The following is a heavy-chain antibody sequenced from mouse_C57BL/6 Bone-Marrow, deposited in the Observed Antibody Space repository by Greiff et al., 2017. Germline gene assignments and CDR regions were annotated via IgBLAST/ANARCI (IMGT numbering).Heavy chain of an antibody. D-gene: IGHD2-2*01. CDR1: GYTFTSYG. Sequence: QVQLQQPGAELVMPGASVKLSCKASGYTFTSYGISWVKQRTGQGLEWIGEIYPRSGNTYYNEKFKGKATLTADKSSSTAYMELRSLTSEDSAVYFCARSRWLPYAYWGQGTLVTVSA. V-gene: IGHV1-81*01. J-gene: IGHJ3*01. CDR3: ARSRWLPYAY. CDR2: IYPRSGNT.